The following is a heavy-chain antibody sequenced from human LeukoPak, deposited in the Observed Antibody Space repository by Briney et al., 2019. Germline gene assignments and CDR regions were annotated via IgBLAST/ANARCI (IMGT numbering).Heavy chain of an antibody. CDR3: ARRGGIFKYSSGWYPAYYFDY. V-gene: IGHV3-20*04. CDR1: GFTFDDYG. Sequence: GGPLRLSCAASGFTFDDYGMSWVRQAPGKGLEWVSGINWNGGSTGYADSVRGRFTISRDNAKNSLYLQMNSLRAEDTALYYCARRGGIFKYSSGWYPAYYFDYWGQGTLVTVSS. D-gene: IGHD6-19*01. J-gene: IGHJ4*02. CDR2: INWNGGST.